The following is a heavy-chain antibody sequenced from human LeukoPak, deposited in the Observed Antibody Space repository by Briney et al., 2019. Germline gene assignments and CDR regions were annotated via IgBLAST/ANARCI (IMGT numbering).Heavy chain of an antibody. J-gene: IGHJ5*02. CDR3: ARGALDIVVVPAAMRGWFDP. Sequence: GASVKVSCKASGYTFTGYYMHWVRQAPGQGLEWMGRINPNGGGTNYAQKFQGRVTMTRDTSISTAYMELSRLRSDDTAVYYCARGALDIVVVPAAMRGWFDPWGQGTLVTVSS. CDR1: GYTFTGYY. V-gene: IGHV1-2*06. CDR2: INPNGGGT. D-gene: IGHD2-2*01.